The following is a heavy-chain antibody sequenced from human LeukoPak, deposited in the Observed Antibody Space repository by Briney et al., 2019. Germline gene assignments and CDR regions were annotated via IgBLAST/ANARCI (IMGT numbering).Heavy chain of an antibody. CDR3: ARVRRDAFDI. D-gene: IGHD4-17*01. V-gene: IGHV1-69*13. J-gene: IGHJ3*02. Sequence: SVKVSCXASGGTFSSYAISWVRQALGQGLEWMGGIIPIFGTANYAQKFQGRVTITADESTSTAYMELSSLRSEDTAVYYCARVRRDAFDIWGQGTMVTVSS. CDR2: IIPIFGTA. CDR1: GGTFSSYA.